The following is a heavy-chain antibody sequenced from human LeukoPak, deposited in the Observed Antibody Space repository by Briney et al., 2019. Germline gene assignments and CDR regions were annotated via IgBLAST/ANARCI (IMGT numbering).Heavy chain of an antibody. D-gene: IGHD5-12*01. CDR1: GGSISSYY. Sequence: SETLSLTCTVSGGSISSYYWSWIRQPPGKGLEWIGYIYHSGSTYYNPSLKSRVTISVDRSKNQFSLKLSSVTAADTAVYYCARAGYSGYDLNWFDPWGQGTLVTVSS. CDR2: IYHSGST. J-gene: IGHJ5*02. V-gene: IGHV4-59*12. CDR3: ARAGYSGYDLNWFDP.